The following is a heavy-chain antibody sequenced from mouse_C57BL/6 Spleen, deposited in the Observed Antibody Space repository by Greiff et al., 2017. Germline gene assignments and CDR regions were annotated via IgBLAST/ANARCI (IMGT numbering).Heavy chain of an antibody. D-gene: IGHD2-12*01. Sequence: VQLQQSGPELVKPGASVKISCKASGYTFTDYYMNWVKQSNGKSLEWIGDINPNNGGTSYNQKFKGKATLTVDKSSSTAYMELRSLTSEDSAVYYCARLRPLYYAIDYWGQGTSVTVSS. V-gene: IGHV1-26*01. J-gene: IGHJ4*01. CDR2: INPNNGGT. CDR3: ARLRPLYYAIDY. CDR1: GYTFTDYY.